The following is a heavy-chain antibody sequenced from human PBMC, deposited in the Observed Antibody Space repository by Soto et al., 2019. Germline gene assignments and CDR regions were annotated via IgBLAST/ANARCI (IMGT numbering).Heavy chain of an antibody. CDR1: GGSISSGGYS. CDR3: ARGGITMVRGAAALPPANWFDP. V-gene: IGHV4-30-2*01. D-gene: IGHD3-10*01. CDR2: IYHSGST. Sequence: PSETLSLTCAVSGGSISSGGYSWSWIRQPPGKGLEWIGYIYHSGSTYYNPSLKSRVTISVDRSKNQFSLKLSSVTAADTAVYYCARGGITMVRGAAALPPANWFDPWGQGTLVTVSS. J-gene: IGHJ5*02.